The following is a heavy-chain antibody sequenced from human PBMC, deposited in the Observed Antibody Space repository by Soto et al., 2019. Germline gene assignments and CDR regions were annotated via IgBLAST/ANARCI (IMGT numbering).Heavy chain of an antibody. J-gene: IGHJ4*02. CDR3: ARDPDSSGYYYFDY. Sequence: PGGSLRLSCAASGFTFSSYAMHWVRQAPGKGLEYVSAISSYGGSTYYANSVNGRFTISRDNSKNTLYLQMGSLRAEDMAVYYCARDPDSSGYYYFDYWGQGTLVTVSS. CDR1: GFTFSSYA. D-gene: IGHD3-22*01. CDR2: ISSYGGST. V-gene: IGHV3-64*01.